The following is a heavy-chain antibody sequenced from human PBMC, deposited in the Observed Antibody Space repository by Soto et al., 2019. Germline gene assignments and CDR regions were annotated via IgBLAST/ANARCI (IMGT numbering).Heavy chain of an antibody. CDR3: AKDSPNITIFGVVTMFDY. CDR1: GFTFSSYA. V-gene: IGHV3-23*01. J-gene: IGHJ4*02. Sequence: EVQLLESGGGLVQPGGSLRLSCAASGFTFSSYAMSWVRQAPGKGLEWVSAISGSGGSTYYADSVKGRFTISRDNSKNTLYLQMNSLRAEDTAVYYCAKDSPNITIFGVVTMFDYWGQGTLVTVSS. CDR2: ISGSGGST. D-gene: IGHD3-3*01.